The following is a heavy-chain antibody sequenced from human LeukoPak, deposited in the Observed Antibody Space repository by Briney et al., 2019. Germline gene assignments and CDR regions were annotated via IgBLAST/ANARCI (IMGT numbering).Heavy chain of an antibody. Sequence: GRSLRLSCLSSGFTFSSYGMHWVRQAPGKGLEWVAFIWYDGSNKYYADSVKGRLTISRDNSENTLYLQMSSLRAEDTALYYCARDSGYGYNTFPTADYWGQGILVTVSS. D-gene: IGHD5-24*01. CDR3: ARDSGYGYNTFPTADY. CDR2: IWYDGSNK. CDR1: GFTFSSYG. J-gene: IGHJ4*02. V-gene: IGHV3-33*01.